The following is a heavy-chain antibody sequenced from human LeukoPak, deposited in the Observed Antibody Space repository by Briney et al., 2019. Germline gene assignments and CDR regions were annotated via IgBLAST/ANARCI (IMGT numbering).Heavy chain of an antibody. CDR1: GGSISSSSYY. J-gene: IGHJ4*02. CDR3: ARAHRTMVRGVIAYFDY. CDR2: IYYSGST. Sequence: PSETLSLTCTVSGGSISSSSYYWGWIRQPPGKGLEWIGSIYYSGSTYYNPSLKSRVTISVDTSKNQFSLKLSSVTAADTAVYYCARAHRTMVRGVIAYFDYWGQGTLVTVSS. V-gene: IGHV4-39*07. D-gene: IGHD3-10*01.